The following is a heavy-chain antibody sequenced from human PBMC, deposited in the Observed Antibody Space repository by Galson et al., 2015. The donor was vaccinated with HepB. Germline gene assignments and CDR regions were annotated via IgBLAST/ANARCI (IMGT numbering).Heavy chain of an antibody. J-gene: IGHJ2*01. Sequence: SLRLSCAASGFTVSSNYMSWVRQAPGKGLEWVSVIYSGGSTYYADSVKGRFTISRDNSKNTLYLQMNSLRAEDTAVYYCARVSWKNWYFDLWGRGTLVTVSS. CDR2: IYSGGST. D-gene: IGHD1-1*01. CDR1: GFTVSSNY. V-gene: IGHV3-53*01. CDR3: ARVSWKNWYFDL.